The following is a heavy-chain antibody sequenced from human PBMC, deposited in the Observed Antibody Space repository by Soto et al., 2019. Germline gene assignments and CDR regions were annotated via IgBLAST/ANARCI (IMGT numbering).Heavy chain of an antibody. V-gene: IGHV1-2*02. CDR3: VRGGYGDYLHH. CDR1: GYTFTGYY. J-gene: IGHJ1*01. D-gene: IGHD4-17*01. CDR2: INPITGAT. Sequence: QVQLVQSGAEVKKPGASVKVSCKASGYTFTGYYMNWVRQAPGQGLEWMAWINPITGATTFAQNFQGRVTVTRDTSINTAYMELSGLTSDDTAVYYCVRGGYGDYLHHWGQGTPVTVSS.